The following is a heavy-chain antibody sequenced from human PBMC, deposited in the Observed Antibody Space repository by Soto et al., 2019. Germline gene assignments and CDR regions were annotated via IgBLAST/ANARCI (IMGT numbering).Heavy chain of an antibody. CDR2: ISGSGGST. CDR1: GFTFSSYA. D-gene: IGHD2-15*01. V-gene: IGHV3-23*01. CDR3: AKVLVVVVAATVVGAFDI. Sequence: GGSLRLSCAASGFTFSSYAMSWVRQAPGKGLEWVSAISGSGGSTYYADSVKGRFTISRDNSKNTLYLQMTSRRAEDTAVYYCAKVLVVVVAATVVGAFDIWGQGTMVTVSS. J-gene: IGHJ3*02.